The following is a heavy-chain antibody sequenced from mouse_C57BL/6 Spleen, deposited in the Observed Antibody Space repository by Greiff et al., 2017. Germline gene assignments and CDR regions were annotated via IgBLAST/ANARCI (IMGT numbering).Heavy chain of an antibody. CDR1: GYTFTSYW. CDR2: IDPSDSYT. V-gene: IGHV1-69*01. J-gene: IGHJ2*01. CDR3: ARMNENYFDY. Sequence: QVQLKQPGAELVMPGASVKLSCKASGYTFTSYWMHWVKQRPGQGLEWIGEIDPSDSYTNYNQKFKGKSTLTVDKSSSTAYMQLSSLTSEDSAVYYCARMNENYFDYWGQGTTLTVSS.